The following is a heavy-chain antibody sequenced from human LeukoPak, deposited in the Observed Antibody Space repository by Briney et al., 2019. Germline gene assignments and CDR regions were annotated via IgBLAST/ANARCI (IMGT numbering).Heavy chain of an antibody. J-gene: IGHJ4*02. Sequence: SSETLSLTCTVSGGSISSSSYYWGWIRQPPGKGLEWIGSIYYSGSTYYNPSLKSRVTISVDTSKNQFSLKLSSVTAADTAVYYCASCYDFWSGYYSFDYWGQGTLVTVSS. D-gene: IGHD3-3*01. CDR1: GGSISSSSYY. CDR2: IYYSGST. CDR3: ASCYDFWSGYYSFDY. V-gene: IGHV4-39*01.